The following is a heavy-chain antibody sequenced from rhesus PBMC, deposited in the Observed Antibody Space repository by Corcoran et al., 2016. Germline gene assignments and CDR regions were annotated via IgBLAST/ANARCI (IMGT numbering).Heavy chain of an antibody. D-gene: IGHD6-31*01. J-gene: IGHJ4*01. CDR2: ISPYNGNK. V-gene: IGHV1-180*01. CDR3: TRASYSSGWGDY. CDR1: GYSFTTYY. Sequence: QVPLVQSGAEITQPGASVKPSCKASGYSFTTYYIHWVRQAPGKGLEWIGLISPYNGNKGYAQNFQGRVTITTDSSTTTGYMELSSLRSEDTAVYYCTRASYSSGWGDYWGQGVLVTVSS.